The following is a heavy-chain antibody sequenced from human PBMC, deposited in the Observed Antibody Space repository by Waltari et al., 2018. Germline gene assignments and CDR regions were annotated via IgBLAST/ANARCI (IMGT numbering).Heavy chain of an antibody. Sequence: QEQLVESGGGVVQPGRSLRLSCAASGFTFNTYGVHWVRQAPVKGLEWVAVISYDGSKKYYADSVKGRFTISRDNAKNSLYLQMNSLRAEDTAVYYCARFDSSSHWGQGTLVTVSS. CDR1: GFTFNTYG. D-gene: IGHD6-13*01. CDR2: ISYDGSKK. V-gene: IGHV3-30*03. J-gene: IGHJ4*02. CDR3: ARFDSSSH.